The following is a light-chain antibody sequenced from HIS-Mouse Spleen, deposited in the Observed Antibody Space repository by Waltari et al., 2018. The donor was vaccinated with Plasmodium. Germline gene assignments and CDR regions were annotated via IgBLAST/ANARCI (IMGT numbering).Light chain of an antibody. CDR3: QQYNSYSHT. Sequence: IHPAPFPTTRPASGGSHNTFTCRASQSISSWLAWYQQKPGKAPKLLIYKASSLESGVPSRFSGSGSGTEFTLTISSLQPDDFATYYCQQYNSYSHTFGQGTKLEIK. V-gene: IGKV1-5*03. CDR2: KAS. J-gene: IGKJ2*01. CDR1: QSISSW.